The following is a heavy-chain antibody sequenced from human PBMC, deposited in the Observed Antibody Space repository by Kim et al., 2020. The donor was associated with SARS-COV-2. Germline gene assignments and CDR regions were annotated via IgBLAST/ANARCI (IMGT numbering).Heavy chain of an antibody. CDR2: GGTT. J-gene: IGHJ5*01. V-gene: IGHV3-23*01. CDR3: AKDHSMGA. D-gene: IGHD4-4*01. Sequence: GGTTHYAGTVKGRFTIPRDNPKNTLYMQMNSLRAEDMAIYYCAKDHSMGAWGQGTLLTVSS.